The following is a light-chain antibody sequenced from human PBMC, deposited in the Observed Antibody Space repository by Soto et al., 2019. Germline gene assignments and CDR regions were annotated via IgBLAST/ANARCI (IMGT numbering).Light chain of an antibody. Sequence: DIRLTQSPSFLSPSIGESVTITCRASQVISTSLAWYQVKPGKAPKLLIYAASTLESGVPSRFSATVSGTEFSLTITSLQPEDFATYYCQQLFDSPITFCQGTRLEI. CDR2: AAS. CDR1: QVISTS. CDR3: QQLFDSPIT. J-gene: IGKJ5*01. V-gene: IGKV1-9*01.